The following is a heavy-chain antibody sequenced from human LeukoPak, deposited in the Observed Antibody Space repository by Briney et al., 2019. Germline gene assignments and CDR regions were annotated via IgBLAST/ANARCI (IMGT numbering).Heavy chain of an antibody. D-gene: IGHD3-16*01. CDR1: GFTFSPCT. Sequence: GGSLRLSCAASGFTFSPCTMSWVRQAPGKGLEWVSAITGSGGSTYYPDSVKGRFTISRDNSKNTLYLQMNSLRAEDTAVYYCAKERAASLFDYWGQGTLVTVSS. J-gene: IGHJ4*02. V-gene: IGHV3-23*01. CDR3: AKERAASLFDY. CDR2: ITGSGGST.